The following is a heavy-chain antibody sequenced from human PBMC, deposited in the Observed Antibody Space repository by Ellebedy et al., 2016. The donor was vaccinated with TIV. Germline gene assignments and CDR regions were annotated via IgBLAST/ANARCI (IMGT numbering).Heavy chain of an antibody. CDR1: GFTFSTFW. D-gene: IGHD3-10*01. Sequence: GGSLRLSCAASGFTFSTFWISWLRQAPGKGLEWVATTKKDGREKYYVDSVKGRCTISRDNARNSLYLQMSSLRVDDTAGYYCARDGGSGSYWGGFDYWGQGTLVTVSS. V-gene: IGHV3-7*01. CDR2: TKKDGREK. CDR3: ARDGGSGSYWGGFDY. J-gene: IGHJ4*02.